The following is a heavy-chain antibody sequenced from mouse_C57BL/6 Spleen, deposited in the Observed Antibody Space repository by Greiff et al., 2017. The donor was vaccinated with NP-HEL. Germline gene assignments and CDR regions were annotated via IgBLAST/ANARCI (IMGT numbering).Heavy chain of an antibody. CDR3: ARSYGSSPGWFAY. V-gene: IGHV1-52*01. Sequence: QVQLQQPGAELVRPGSSVKLSCKASGYTFTSYWMHWVKQRPIQGLEWIGNSDPSDSETHYNQKFKDKATLTVYKSSSTAYMQLSSLTSEDSAVYYCARSYGSSPGWFAYWGQGTLVTVSA. CDR2: SDPSDSET. J-gene: IGHJ3*01. CDR1: GYTFTSYW. D-gene: IGHD1-1*01.